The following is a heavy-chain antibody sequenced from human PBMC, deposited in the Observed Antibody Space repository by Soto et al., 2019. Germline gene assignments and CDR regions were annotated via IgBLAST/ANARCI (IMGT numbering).Heavy chain of an antibody. V-gene: IGHV3-23*01. Sequence: LRLSCTASGFILSTYAMSWVRQAPGKGLEWVAGTGGLETDTYYADSVRGRFTISRDNSRSTLVLQMTSLRADDTAIYYCAKDRMSYNSVWDPFDIWGQGTVVTVSS. CDR3: AKDRMSYNSVWDPFDI. CDR1: GFILSTYA. D-gene: IGHD1-26*01. J-gene: IGHJ3*02. CDR2: TGGLETDT.